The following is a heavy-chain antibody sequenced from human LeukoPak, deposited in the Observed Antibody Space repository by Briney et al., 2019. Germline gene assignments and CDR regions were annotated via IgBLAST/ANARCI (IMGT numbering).Heavy chain of an antibody. CDR3: AKRDNSGSYYFHA. Sequence: GGSLRLSCAASGFTFSSYAMSWVRQAPGRGLERVSTISSSGDNTYYADSVKGRFTISRDSSKNTLYLQMNSLRAEDTAVYYCAKRDNSGSYYFHAWGQGTLVTVSS. D-gene: IGHD3-22*01. CDR2: ISSSGDNT. CDR1: GFTFSSYA. J-gene: IGHJ4*02. V-gene: IGHV3-23*01.